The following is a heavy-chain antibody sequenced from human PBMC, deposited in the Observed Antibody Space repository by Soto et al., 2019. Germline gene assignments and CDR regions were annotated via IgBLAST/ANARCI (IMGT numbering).Heavy chain of an antibody. D-gene: IGHD2-15*01. V-gene: IGHV4-34*01. CDR3: ARGIPHCSGGSCYYFDY. Sequence: SETLSLTCAVYGGSFSGYYWSWIRQPPGKGLEWIGEINHSGSTNYNPSLKSRVTISVDTSKNQFSLKLSSVTAADTAVYYCARGIPHCSGGSCYYFDYWGQGTLVTVSS. J-gene: IGHJ4*02. CDR2: INHSGST. CDR1: GGSFSGYY.